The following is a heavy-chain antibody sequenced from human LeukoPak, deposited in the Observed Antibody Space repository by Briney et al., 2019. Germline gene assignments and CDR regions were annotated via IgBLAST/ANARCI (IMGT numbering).Heavy chain of an antibody. CDR3: AKVPSTMVQGVSVDYDY. CDR1: GFTFSSYA. D-gene: IGHD3-10*01. CDR2: ISGSGGST. V-gene: IGHV3-23*01. Sequence: GGSLRLSCAASGFTFSSYAMSWVRQAPGKGLEWVSAISGSGGSTYYADSVKGRFTISRDNSKNTLYLQMNSLRAEDTAVYYCAKVPSTMVQGVSVDYDYWGQGTLVTVSS. J-gene: IGHJ4*02.